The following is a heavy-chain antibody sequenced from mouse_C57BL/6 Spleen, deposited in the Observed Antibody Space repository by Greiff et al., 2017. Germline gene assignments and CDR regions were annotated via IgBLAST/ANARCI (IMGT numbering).Heavy chain of an antibody. V-gene: IGHV5-17*01. CDR1: GFTFSDYG. J-gene: IGHJ3*01. Sequence: EVMLVESGGGLVKPGGSLKLSCAASGFTFSDYGMHWVRQAPEKGLEWVAYISSGSSTIYYADTVKGRFTISRDNAKNTLFLPMTSLRSEDTAMYYCARPYGSSWFAYWGQGTLVTVSA. D-gene: IGHD1-1*01. CDR2: ISSGSSTI. CDR3: ARPYGSSWFAY.